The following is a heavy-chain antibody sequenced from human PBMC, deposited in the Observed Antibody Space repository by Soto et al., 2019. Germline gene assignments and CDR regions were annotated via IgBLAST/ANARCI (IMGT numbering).Heavy chain of an antibody. CDR2: ISGSGGST. J-gene: IGHJ6*03. V-gene: IGHV3-23*01. CDR1: GFTFSSYA. Sequence: EVQLLESGGGLVQPGGSLRLSCAASGFTFSSYAMSWVRQAPGKGLEWVSAISGSGGSTFYADSVKGRFTISRDNSKNTLYLQMNSLRAEDTAVYYCAKNPGISYYYYYMDVWGKGTTVTVSS. CDR3: AKNPGISYYYYYMDV. D-gene: IGHD1-20*01.